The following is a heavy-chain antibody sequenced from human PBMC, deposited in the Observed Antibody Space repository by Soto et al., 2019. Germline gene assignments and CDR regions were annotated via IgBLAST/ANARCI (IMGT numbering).Heavy chain of an antibody. CDR3: ARRGLTWYYDFWSGSYPGYYGMDD. CDR1: GYTFTSYG. CDR2: ISAYNGNT. J-gene: IGHJ6*02. D-gene: IGHD3-3*01. V-gene: IGHV1-18*01. Sequence: ASVKVSCKASGYTFTSYGISWVRQAPGQGLEWMGWISAYNGNTNYAQKLQGRVTMTTDTSTSTAYIELRSLRSDDTAVYYCARRGLTWYYDFWSGSYPGYYGMDDWGQGTTVTVSS.